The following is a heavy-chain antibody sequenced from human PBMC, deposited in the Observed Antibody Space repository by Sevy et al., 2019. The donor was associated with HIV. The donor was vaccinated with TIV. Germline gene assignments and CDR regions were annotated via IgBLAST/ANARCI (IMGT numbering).Heavy chain of an antibody. D-gene: IGHD5-12*01. CDR3: ARGAPPVDWLQFSRAFDY. V-gene: IGHV4-61*02. CDR1: GGSISSETYD. Sequence: SETLSLTCSVSGGSISSETYDWNWIRQPAGKGLEWIGRIYASGSTNYNPSPKSRVTISVDTSKTHFSLELNSVTAADTAVYYCARGAPPVDWLQFSRAFDYWGQGSLVTVSS. J-gene: IGHJ4*02. CDR2: IYASGST.